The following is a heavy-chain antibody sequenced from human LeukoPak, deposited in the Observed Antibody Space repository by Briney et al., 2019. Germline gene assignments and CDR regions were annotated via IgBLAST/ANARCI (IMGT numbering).Heavy chain of an antibody. Sequence: GGSLRLSCAASGFTFSSYGMSWVRQAPGKGLEWVSAISGSGGTTYYADSVKGRFTISRDNSKNTLHLQMNSLRAEDTAVYYCAELGITMIGGVWGKGTTVTISS. D-gene: IGHD3-10*02. CDR2: ISGSGGTT. V-gene: IGHV3-23*01. CDR3: AELGITMIGGV. J-gene: IGHJ6*04. CDR1: GFTFSSYG.